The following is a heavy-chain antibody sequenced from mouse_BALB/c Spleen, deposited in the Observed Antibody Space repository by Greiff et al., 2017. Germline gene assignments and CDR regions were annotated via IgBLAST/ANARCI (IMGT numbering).Heavy chain of an antibody. CDR3: ASPYYYGSSYWYFDV. CDR2: IDPANGNT. Sequence: EVKLVESGPELVKPGASVKLSCTASGFNIKDTYMHWVKQRPEQGLEWIGRIDPANGNTKYDPKFQGKATITADTSSNTAYLQLSSLTSEDTAVYYCASPYYYGSSYWYFDVWGAGTTVTVSS. V-gene: IGHV14-3*02. J-gene: IGHJ1*01. D-gene: IGHD1-1*01. CDR1: GFNIKDTY.